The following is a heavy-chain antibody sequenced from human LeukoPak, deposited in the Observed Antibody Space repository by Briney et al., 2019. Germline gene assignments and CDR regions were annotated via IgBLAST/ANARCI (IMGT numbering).Heavy chain of an antibody. CDR1: GGSISSYY. D-gene: IGHD3-22*01. J-gene: IGHJ4*02. CDR3: ARTYYYDSSGYYHDY. V-gene: IGHV4-4*09. CDR2: IYTSGST. Sequence: SETLSLTCTVSGGSISSYYWSWIRQPPGKGLEWIGYIYTSGSTNYNPSLKSRVTISVDTSKNQFSLKLSSVTAADTAVYYCARTYYYDSSGYYHDYWGQGTMVTVCS.